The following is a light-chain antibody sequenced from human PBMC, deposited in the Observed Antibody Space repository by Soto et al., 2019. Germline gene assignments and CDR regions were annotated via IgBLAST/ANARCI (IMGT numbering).Light chain of an antibody. CDR2: DAS. Sequence: PEERATLSCRASQSVSSYLAWYQQKPGQAPRLLIYDASNRATGIPARFSGSGSGTDFTLTISSLEPEDFAVYYCQQRSNLLTFGGGTKVDIK. V-gene: IGKV3-11*01. CDR1: QSVSSY. CDR3: QQRSNLLT. J-gene: IGKJ4*01.